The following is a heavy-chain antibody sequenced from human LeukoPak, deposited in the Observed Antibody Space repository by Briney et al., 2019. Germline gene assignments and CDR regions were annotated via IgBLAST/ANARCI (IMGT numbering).Heavy chain of an antibody. J-gene: IGHJ5*02. CDR2: ISTYNGNT. V-gene: IGHV1-18*01. CDR3: ARNRTYYYDSGGYRGWFDP. CDR1: GYTFTSYS. D-gene: IGHD3-22*01. Sequence: ASVKVSCKASGYTFTSYSINWVRQAPGQGLEWMGWISTYNGNTNYAQKLQGRVTMTTDTSTSTAYMELRSLRSDDTAVYYCARNRTYYYDSGGYRGWFDPRGQGTLVTVSS.